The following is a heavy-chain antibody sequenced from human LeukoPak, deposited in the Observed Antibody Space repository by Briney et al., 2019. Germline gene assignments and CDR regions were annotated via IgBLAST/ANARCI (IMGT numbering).Heavy chain of an antibody. CDR3: ARGWAVAGIDNSYDYGMDV. CDR2: ISDSGSP. D-gene: IGHD6-19*01. CDR1: GASFASGNW. J-gene: IGHJ6*04. V-gene: IGHV4/OR15-8*01. Sequence: SETLSLTCSVSGASFASGNWWAWVRRPPGKGLEYIGEISDSGSPDYNPSLKSRVSISLDRSNSQFSLKLTSVTVADTAIYYCARGWAVAGIDNSYDYGMDVWGKGTPVTVSP.